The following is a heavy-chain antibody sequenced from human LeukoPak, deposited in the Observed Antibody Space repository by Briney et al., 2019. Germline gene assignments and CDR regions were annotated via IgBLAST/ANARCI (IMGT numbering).Heavy chain of an antibody. V-gene: IGHV4-59*07. CDR2: IYYSGST. CDR1: GGPISRYY. Sequence: SDTLSLTCTVSGGPISRYYWSWIRQPPGKGLEWFGYIYYSGSTNYNPSLKSRVTTSVDTSKIQFSLKLGSVTAADTAVYYCVRSPAGEVTASFDYCGQGTLVTVSS. D-gene: IGHD2-21*02. CDR3: VRSPAGEVTASFDY. J-gene: IGHJ4*02.